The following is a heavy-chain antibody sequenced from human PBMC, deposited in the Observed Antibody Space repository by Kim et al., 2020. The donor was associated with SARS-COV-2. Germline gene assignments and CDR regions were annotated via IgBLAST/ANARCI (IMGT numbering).Heavy chain of an antibody. V-gene: IGHV5-51*01. Sequence: SPSFTGQVTISADKSNNTAYLQWSSLRASDTAMYYCARRYYDSSGFEYFDYWGQGTLVTVSS. D-gene: IGHD3-22*01. J-gene: IGHJ4*02. CDR3: ARRYYDSSGFEYFDY.